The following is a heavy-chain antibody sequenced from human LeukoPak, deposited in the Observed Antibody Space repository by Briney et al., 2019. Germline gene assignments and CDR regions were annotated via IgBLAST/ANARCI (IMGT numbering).Heavy chain of an antibody. V-gene: IGHV5-10-1*01. Sequence: GESLRISCKGSGFSFTSYCISWVRQMPGKGVEWMGMIYPSDSYTHYSPTFRGHLTIPADKSIITAYLHWKPLKAWDAAVYHCARHKKNIQHRLVRLEDYWGQGTLVTVSS. CDR3: ARHKKNIQHRLVRLEDY. CDR1: GFSFTSYC. D-gene: IGHD6-19*01. CDR2: IYPSDSYT. J-gene: IGHJ4*02.